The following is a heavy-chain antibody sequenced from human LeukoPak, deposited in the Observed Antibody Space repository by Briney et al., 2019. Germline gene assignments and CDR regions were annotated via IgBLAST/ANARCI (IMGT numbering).Heavy chain of an antibody. V-gene: IGHV4-59*08. CDR2: IYYSGST. J-gene: IGHJ4*02. D-gene: IGHD3-22*01. Sequence: SETLSLTCTVSGGSISSYYWSWIRRPPGKGLEWIGYIYYSGSTNYNPSLKSRVTISVDTSKNHFSLKLSSVTAADTAVYYCARLYDSSGYYYPFDYWGQGTLVTVSS. CDR3: ARLYDSSGYYYPFDY. CDR1: GGSISSYY.